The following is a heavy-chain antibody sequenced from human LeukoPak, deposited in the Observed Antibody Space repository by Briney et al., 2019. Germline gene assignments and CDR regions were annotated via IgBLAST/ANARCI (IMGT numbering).Heavy chain of an antibody. Sequence: ASVKVSCKASGGTFSSYAISWVRQAPGQGLEWMGGIIPIFGTANYAQKFQGRVTITADESTSTAYMELSSLRSDDTAVYYCARSPLTIFGVVSASMDVWGQGTTVTVSS. CDR1: GGTFSSYA. D-gene: IGHD3-3*01. J-gene: IGHJ6*02. CDR3: ARSPLTIFGVVSASMDV. V-gene: IGHV1-69*13. CDR2: IIPIFGTA.